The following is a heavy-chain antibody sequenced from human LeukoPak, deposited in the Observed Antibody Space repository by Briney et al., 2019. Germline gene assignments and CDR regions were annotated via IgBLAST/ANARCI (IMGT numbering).Heavy chain of an antibody. Sequence: GGSLRLSCAASGFTFSDYYMSWIRQAPGKGLEWVSYISSSGSTICYADSVKVRFTISRDNAKNSLYLQMNSLRAEDTAVYDCARDLENRSPIIAAAGYYYYGMDVWGQGTTVTVSS. J-gene: IGHJ6*02. V-gene: IGHV3-11*01. CDR2: ISSSGSTI. CDR1: GFTFSDYY. D-gene: IGHD6-13*01. CDR3: ARDLENRSPIIAAAGYYYYGMDV.